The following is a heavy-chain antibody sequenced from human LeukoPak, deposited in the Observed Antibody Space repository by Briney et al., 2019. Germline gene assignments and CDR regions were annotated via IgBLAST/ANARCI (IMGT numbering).Heavy chain of an antibody. CDR1: GYTFTGYY. CDR2: INPNSGGT. J-gene: IGHJ6*03. D-gene: IGHD3-9*01. V-gene: IGHV1-2*02. Sequence: GASVKVSCKASGYTFTGYYMHWVRQAPGQGLEWMGWINPNSGGTNYAQKFQGRVTMTRDTSISTAYMELSRLRSDDTAVYYCARDRDFDLYYYYYYMDVWGKGTTVTVSS. CDR3: ARDRDFDLYYYYYYMDV.